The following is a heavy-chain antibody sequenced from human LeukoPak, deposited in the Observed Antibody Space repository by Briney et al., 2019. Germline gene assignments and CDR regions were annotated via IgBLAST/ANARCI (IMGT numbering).Heavy chain of an antibody. CDR2: IDARSGIT. Sequence: QPGRSLRLSCAASGFTFDDYAMHWVRQAPGKGLEWVSYIDARSGITYYADSVQGRFTISRDNSKNTLYLQVNSLRAEDTAVYYCAKHLWRDLLWFGEGYYFGYWGQGTLVTVSS. CDR1: GFTFDDYA. J-gene: IGHJ4*02. D-gene: IGHD3-10*01. V-gene: IGHV3-9*01. CDR3: AKHLWRDLLWFGEGYYFGY.